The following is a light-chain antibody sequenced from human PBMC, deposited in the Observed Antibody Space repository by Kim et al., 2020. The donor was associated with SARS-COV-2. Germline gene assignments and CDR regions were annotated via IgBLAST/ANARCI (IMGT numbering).Light chain of an antibody. Sequence: EIVLTQSPGTLSLSPGERATLSCRASQSVKNNYLAWYQQKPGQAPRLLIYGASSRATGIPDRLSGSGSGTDFTLTISRLEPEDFAVYYCQQYDSSLTFGGGAKVYIK. CDR1: QSVKNNY. CDR2: GAS. CDR3: QQYDSSLT. J-gene: IGKJ4*01. V-gene: IGKV3-20*01.